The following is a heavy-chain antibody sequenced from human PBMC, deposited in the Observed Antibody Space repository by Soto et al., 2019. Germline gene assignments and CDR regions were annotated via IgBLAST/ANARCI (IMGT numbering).Heavy chain of an antibody. CDR2: IIPIFGTA. CDR1: GGTFSSYA. V-gene: IGHV1-69*06. D-gene: IGHD3-22*01. J-gene: IGHJ6*02. Sequence: SVKVSCKASGGTFSSYAISWVRQAPGQGLEWMGGIIPIFGTANYAQKFQGRVTITADKSTSTAYMELSSLRSEDTAVYYCARDHSLRVVVAAHCGMDLWGQGTTVTVSS. CDR3: ARDHSLRVVVAAHCGMDL.